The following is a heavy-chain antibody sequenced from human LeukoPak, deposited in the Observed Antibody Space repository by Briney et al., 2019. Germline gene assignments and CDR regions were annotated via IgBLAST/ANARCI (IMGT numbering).Heavy chain of an antibody. CDR2: VYYSGST. J-gene: IGHJ4*02. D-gene: IGHD4-17*01. Sequence: PSETLSLTRSVSGGSIRSSHYYWGWIRQPPGQGLEWLASVYYSGSTYYTPSLRSRVTISIDTSKNQFSLKLTSVTAADTAVFYCARQGGDNGYYYLDFWGQGTLVTVSS. V-gene: IGHV4-39*01. CDR3: ARQGGDNGYYYLDF. CDR1: GGSIRSSHYY.